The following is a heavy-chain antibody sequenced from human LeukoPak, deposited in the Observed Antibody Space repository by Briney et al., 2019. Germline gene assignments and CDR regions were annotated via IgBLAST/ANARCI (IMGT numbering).Heavy chain of an antibody. J-gene: IGHJ4*02. CDR1: GFTFSSYA. CDR3: ARAGKAAAFDY. D-gene: IGHD2-15*01. V-gene: IGHV3-23*01. CDR2: ISGSGGNT. Sequence: GGSLRLSCAASGFTFSSYAMSWVRQAPGKGLEWVSVISGSGGNTYYADSVKGRFTISRDNSKNTLYLQLNSLRAEDTAVYYCARAGKAAAFDYWGQGTLVTVSS.